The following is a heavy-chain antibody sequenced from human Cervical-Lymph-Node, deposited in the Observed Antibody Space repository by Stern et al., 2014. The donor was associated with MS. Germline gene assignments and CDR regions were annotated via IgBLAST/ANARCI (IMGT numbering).Heavy chain of an antibody. V-gene: IGHV4-4*02. J-gene: IGHJ6*02. CDR1: GGSISSSNW. CDR2: IYHSGST. Sequence: VQLVESGPGLVKPSGTLSLTCAVSGGSISSSNWWSWVRQPPGKGLEWIGEIYHSGSTNYNPYLKSRVTISVDKSKTQFSLKLSSVTAADTAVYYCARAFYGDYFYYYYGMDVWGQGTTVTVSS. CDR3: ARAFYGDYFYYYYGMDV. D-gene: IGHD4-17*01.